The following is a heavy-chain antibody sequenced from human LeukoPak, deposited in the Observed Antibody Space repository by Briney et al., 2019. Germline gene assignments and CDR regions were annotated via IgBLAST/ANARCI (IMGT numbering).Heavy chain of an antibody. Sequence: SETLSLTCTVSGDSISTYYWSWIRQPPGKALEWIGYIHYSGSTNYNPSLTSRVTISVDTSKNQFSLKLSSVTAADTAVYYCARDRGTGWYNPAEYFHHWGQGTLVTVSS. J-gene: IGHJ1*01. D-gene: IGHD6-19*01. CDR3: ARDRGTGWYNPAEYFHH. V-gene: IGHV4-59*01. CDR1: GDSISTYY. CDR2: IHYSGST.